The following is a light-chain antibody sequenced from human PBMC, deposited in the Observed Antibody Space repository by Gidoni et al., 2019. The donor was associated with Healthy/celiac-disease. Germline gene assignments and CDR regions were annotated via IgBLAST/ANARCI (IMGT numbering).Light chain of an antibody. CDR1: QSVSSSY. Sequence: EIVLTQSPGTLSLSPGERATLSCRASQSVSSSYLAWYQQKPGQAPRLLIYGASSRATGIPDRFSVSGSGTDFTLTISRLEREDFAVYYCQQYGSSPHTFGQGTKVE. CDR3: QQYGSSPHT. J-gene: IGKJ1*01. V-gene: IGKV3-20*01. CDR2: GAS.